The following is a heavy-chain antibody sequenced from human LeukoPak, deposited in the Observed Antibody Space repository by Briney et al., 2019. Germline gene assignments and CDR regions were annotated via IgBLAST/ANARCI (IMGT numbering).Heavy chain of an antibody. CDR3: ARATMVRGVGYYGMDV. D-gene: IGHD3-10*01. Sequence: SVKVSCKASGGTFSSYAISWVRQAPGQGLEWMGGIIPIFGTANYAQKFQGRVTITANESTSTAYMELSSLRSEDTAVYYCARATMVRGVGYYGMDVWGQGTTVTVSS. CDR2: IIPIFGTA. CDR1: GGTFSSYA. V-gene: IGHV1-69*13. J-gene: IGHJ6*02.